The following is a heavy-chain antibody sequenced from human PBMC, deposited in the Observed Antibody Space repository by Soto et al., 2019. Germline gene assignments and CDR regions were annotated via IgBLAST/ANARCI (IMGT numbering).Heavy chain of an antibody. J-gene: IGHJ4*02. CDR1: GFTFSSDW. V-gene: IGHV3-74*01. CDR3: ARDFPFCRSARCYSY. D-gene: IGHD2-2*01. Sequence: GGSLRLSCAASGFTFSSDWMHWVRQAPGKGLVWVSHISGDGSQTGYAGSVKGRFTISRDNAKNTLYLQMNSLRDEDTAVYYCARDFPFCRSARCYSYRGQGPLVTGSS. CDR2: ISGDGSQT.